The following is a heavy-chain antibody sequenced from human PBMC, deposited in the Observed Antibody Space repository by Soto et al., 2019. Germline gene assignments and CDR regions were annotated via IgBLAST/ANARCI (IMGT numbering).Heavy chain of an antibody. CDR1: GLTYMKYA. CDR3: ARMRGNYRSLDY. D-gene: IGHD3-16*02. Sequence: GGSLRLSCAVSGLTYMKYAMSWVRQAPGKGLELVSGINGGGGRTYYADSVKGRFSISRDNSKNTLYLQMNSLRVEDTAVYYCARMRGNYRSLDYWAQGTLVTVSS. J-gene: IGHJ4*02. V-gene: IGHV3-23*01. CDR2: INGGGGRT.